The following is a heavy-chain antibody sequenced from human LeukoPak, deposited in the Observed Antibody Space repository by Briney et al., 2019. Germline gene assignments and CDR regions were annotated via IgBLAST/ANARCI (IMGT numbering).Heavy chain of an antibody. V-gene: IGHV4-38-2*02. CDR2: IYHSGST. Sequence: SETLSLTCTVSGYSISSGYYWGWIRQPPGKGLEWIGSIYHSGSTYYNPSLKSRVTISVDTSKNQFSLKLSSVTAADTAVYYCARGAHSSSWFYWGQGTLVTVSS. J-gene: IGHJ4*02. D-gene: IGHD6-13*01. CDR3: ARGAHSSSWFY. CDR1: GYSISSGYY.